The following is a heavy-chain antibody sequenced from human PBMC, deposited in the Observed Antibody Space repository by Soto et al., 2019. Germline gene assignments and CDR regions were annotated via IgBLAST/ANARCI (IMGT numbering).Heavy chain of an antibody. D-gene: IGHD2-2*01. CDR3: ARENIVVVPAAMGDYYYYGMDV. V-gene: IGHV4-61*08. CDR2: IYYSGST. J-gene: IGHJ6*02. Sequence: TSETLSLTCTVSGGSVSSGGYYWSWIRQPPGKGLEWIGYIYYSGSTNYNPSLKSRVTISVDTSKNQFSLKLSSVTAADTAVYYCARENIVVVPAAMGDYYYYGMDVWGQGTTVTVSS. CDR1: GGSVSSGGYY.